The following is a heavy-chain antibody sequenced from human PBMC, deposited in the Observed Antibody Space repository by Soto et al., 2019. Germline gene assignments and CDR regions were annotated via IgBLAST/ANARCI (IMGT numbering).Heavy chain of an antibody. CDR1: GFTFSSYA. J-gene: IGHJ4*02. CDR2: ISGGGRGT. D-gene: IGHD6-19*01. Sequence: EVQLLESGGGLVQPGGSLTLSCAASGFTFSSYAMNWVRPAPGKGLEWVSAISGGGRGTYFADSVKGRFAISRDKSKDTLYLQMNSLRAEDTAIYYCSRQWLPRGAYWGQGTLVTVSS. V-gene: IGHV3-23*01. CDR3: SRQWLPRGAY.